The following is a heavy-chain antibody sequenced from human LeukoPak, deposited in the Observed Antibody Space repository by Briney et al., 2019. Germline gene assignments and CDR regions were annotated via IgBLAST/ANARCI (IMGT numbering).Heavy chain of an antibody. CDR3: ARASLLRGGYDSSSWFDP. V-gene: IGHV3-11*01. D-gene: IGHD5-12*01. CDR1: GFTFSDYY. J-gene: IGHJ5*02. Sequence: GGSLRLSCAASGFTFSDYYMSWIRQAPGKGLEWASYISSSGSTIYYADSVKGRFTISRDNAKNSLYLQMNSLRAEDTAVYYCARASLLRGGYDSSSWFDPWGQGTLVTVSS. CDR2: ISSSGSTI.